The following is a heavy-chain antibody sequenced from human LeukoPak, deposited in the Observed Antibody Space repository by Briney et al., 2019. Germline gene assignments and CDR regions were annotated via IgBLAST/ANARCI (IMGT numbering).Heavy chain of an antibody. CDR1: GGSISSSIYY. CDR2: IYYSGST. CDR3: ARRLGGSGSYYY. J-gene: IGHJ4*02. D-gene: IGHD3-10*01. Sequence: SETLSLTCSGTGGSISSSIYYWGWIRQPPGKGLEWIGSIYYSGSTYYNPSLKNRVTISVDTSKNQFSLKLRSVTAADTAVYYCARRLGGSGSYYYWGQGTLVTVSS. V-gene: IGHV4-39*01.